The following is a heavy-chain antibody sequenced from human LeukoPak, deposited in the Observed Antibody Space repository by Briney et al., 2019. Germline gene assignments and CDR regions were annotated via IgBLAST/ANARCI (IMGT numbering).Heavy chain of an antibody. D-gene: IGHD3-10*01. CDR2: IYSGGHT. V-gene: IGHV3-66*01. J-gene: IGHJ4*02. CDR1: GFTFSNAW. CDR3: ARAVRGVISY. Sequence: GGSLRLSCAASGFTFSNAWMSWVRQAPGKGLEWVSVIYSGGHTYYADSVKGRFTISRDNSKNTLFFQMNSLRAEDTAVYYCARAVRGVISYWGQGTLVTVSS.